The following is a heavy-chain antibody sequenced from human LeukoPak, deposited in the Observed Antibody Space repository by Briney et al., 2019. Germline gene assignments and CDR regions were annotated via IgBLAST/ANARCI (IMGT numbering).Heavy chain of an antibody. V-gene: IGHV4-59*08. CDR3: ARQQTAVAGPLDY. CDR2: IYYNGST. J-gene: IGHJ4*02. D-gene: IGHD6-19*01. Sequence: PSETLSLTCTVSGGSICNFYWSWMRQPPGGGREWMGHIYYNGSTNYNHSLNRRLTIPVDTSKHQSSLQLSPLTAADTAVYYCARQQTAVAGPLDYWGQGTLVTVCS. CDR1: GGSICNFY.